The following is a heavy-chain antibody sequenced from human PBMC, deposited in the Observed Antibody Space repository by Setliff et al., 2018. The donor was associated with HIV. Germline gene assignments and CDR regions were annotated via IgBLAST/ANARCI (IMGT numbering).Heavy chain of an antibody. CDR2: INPSSGAT. CDR1: GYTFTDYF. V-gene: IGHV1-2*02. D-gene: IGHD3-16*01. CDR3: AREGFGNTGDIPLAVLDY. J-gene: IGHJ4*02. Sequence: GASVKVSCKASGYTFTDYFIHWVRQAPGQGLEWMGWINPSSGATNYAQKFQGRVTMTRDTSISTAYMELNRLKSDDTAVYFCAREGFGNTGDIPLAVLDYWGQGTLVTVSS.